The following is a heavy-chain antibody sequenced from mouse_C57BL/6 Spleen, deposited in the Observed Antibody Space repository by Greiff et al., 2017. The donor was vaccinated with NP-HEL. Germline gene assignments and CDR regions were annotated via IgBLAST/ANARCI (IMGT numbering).Heavy chain of an antibody. CDR2: INPSTGGT. CDR3: ARYDGYPWYFDV. Sequence: VQLKESGPELVKPGASVKISCKASGYSFTGYYMNWVKQSPEKSLEWIGEINPSTGGTTYNQKFKAKATLTVDKSSSTAYMQLKSLTSEDSAVYYCARYDGYPWYFDVWGTGTTVTVSS. J-gene: IGHJ1*03. V-gene: IGHV1-42*01. CDR1: GYSFTGYY. D-gene: IGHD2-3*01.